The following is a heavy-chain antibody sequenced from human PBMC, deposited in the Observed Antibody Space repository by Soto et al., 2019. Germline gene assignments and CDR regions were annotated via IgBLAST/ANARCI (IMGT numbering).Heavy chain of an antibody. D-gene: IGHD3-10*01. CDR1: GFTFDDYA. J-gene: IGHJ6*02. Sequence: EVKLVESGGDLVQPGTSLRLSCEGSGFTFDDYAMHWVRQAPGKGLEWVSGISWNTGAIGYVDSVKGRFTISRDNAKSSLFLQMNSLRPEDTAVYYCAKAVPDPDSIYVDHGTFYYGMDAWGQGTTVTVSS. CDR3: AKAVPDPDSIYVDHGTFYYGMDA. CDR2: ISWNTGAI. V-gene: IGHV3-9*01.